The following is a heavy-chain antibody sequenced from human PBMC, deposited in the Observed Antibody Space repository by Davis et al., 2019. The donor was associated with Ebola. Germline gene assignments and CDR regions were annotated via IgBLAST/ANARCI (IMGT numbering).Heavy chain of an antibody. CDR1: GFTFSSNS. CDR2: ISSSSNYI. V-gene: IGHV3-21*01. D-gene: IGHD5-24*01. J-gene: IGHJ4*02. CDR3: ARARDGYIKSGFDY. Sequence: GESLKISCAASGFTFSSNSMNWVRQAPGKGLEWVSFISSSSNYIYYADSVKGRFTISRDNAKNSLYLQMNSLRAEDTAVYYCARARDGYIKSGFDYWGQGTLVTVSS.